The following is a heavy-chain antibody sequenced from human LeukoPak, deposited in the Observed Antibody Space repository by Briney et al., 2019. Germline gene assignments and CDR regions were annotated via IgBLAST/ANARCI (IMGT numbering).Heavy chain of an antibody. CDR2: ISSSSSYI. D-gene: IGHD2-15*01. Sequence: GGSLRLSCAASGFTFRSYSMNWVRQAPGKGLEWVSSISSSSSYIYYADSVKGRFTISRDNAKNSLYLQMNSLRAEDTAVYYCARDRETLVVAATPDAFDIWGQGTMVTVSS. V-gene: IGHV3-21*01. CDR1: GFTFRSYS. J-gene: IGHJ3*02. CDR3: ARDRETLVVAATPDAFDI.